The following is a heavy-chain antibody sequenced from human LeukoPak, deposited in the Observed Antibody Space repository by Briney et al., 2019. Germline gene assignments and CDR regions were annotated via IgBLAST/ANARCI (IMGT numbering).Heavy chain of an antibody. CDR2: INHSGST. D-gene: IGHD2/OR15-2a*01. J-gene: IGHJ4*02. V-gene: IGHV4-39*07. CDR1: GGSISSGSYY. Sequence: SETLSLTCTVSGGSISSGSYYWSWIRQPPGKGLEWIGEINHSGSTNYNPSLKSRVTISVDTSKNQFSLKLSSVTAADTAVYYCASSPRYLSDYWGQGTLVTVSS. CDR3: ASSPRYLSDY.